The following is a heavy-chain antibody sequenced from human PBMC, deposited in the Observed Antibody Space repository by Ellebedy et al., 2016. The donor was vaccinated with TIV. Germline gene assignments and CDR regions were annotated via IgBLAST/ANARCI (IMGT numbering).Heavy chain of an antibody. CDR3: AKDHQGSIDY. Sequence: GGSLRLSXAASGFTFSNCGMHWVRQAPGKGLEWVSLITRFGGDTPYADSVKGRFTISRDNSRNLLYLQMNSLRPEDTAMYYCAKDHQGSIDYWGQGTLVTVSP. CDR1: GFTFSNCG. J-gene: IGHJ4*02. V-gene: IGHV3-43*01. CDR2: ITRFGGDT.